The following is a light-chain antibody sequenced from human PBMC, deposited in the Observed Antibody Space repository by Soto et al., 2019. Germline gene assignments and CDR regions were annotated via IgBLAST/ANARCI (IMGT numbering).Light chain of an antibody. CDR1: QSVNSY. V-gene: IGKV3-11*01. Sequence: EIVLTQSPATLSLSPGERATLSCRASQSVNSYLAWYQQKPGQPPRLLIYDASNRATGIPARFSGSGSGTEFTLTISSLQSEDFAVYYCQQRSNWLYTFGQGTKLEIK. CDR2: DAS. J-gene: IGKJ2*01. CDR3: QQRSNWLYT.